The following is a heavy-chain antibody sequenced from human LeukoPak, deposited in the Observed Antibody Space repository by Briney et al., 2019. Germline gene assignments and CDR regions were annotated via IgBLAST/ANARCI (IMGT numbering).Heavy chain of an antibody. CDR2: INPSGGST. J-gene: IGHJ6*02. V-gene: IGHV1-46*01. CDR3: AREGYYDSSGYYSGVYYYGMDV. Sequence: ASVTVSCKASGYTFTSYYMHWVRQAPGQGLEWMGIINPSGGSTSYAQKFQGRVTMTRDTSTSTVYMELSSLRSEDTAVYYCAREGYYDSSGYYSGVYYYGMDVWGQGTTVTVSS. D-gene: IGHD3-22*01. CDR1: GYTFTSYY.